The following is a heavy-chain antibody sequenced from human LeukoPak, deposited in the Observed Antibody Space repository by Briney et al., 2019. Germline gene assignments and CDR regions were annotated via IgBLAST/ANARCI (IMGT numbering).Heavy chain of an antibody. CDR1: GFTFSNYR. Sequence: GGSLRLSCAAYGFTFSNYRMSWVRQAPGKGLEWVANIKEDGSEEYYVDSVRGRFTISRDNTKNSLFLQMNSLRAEDTAVYYCARDPAAWDYWGQGVLVTVSS. CDR2: IKEDGSEE. CDR3: ARDPAAWDY. D-gene: IGHD6-13*01. J-gene: IGHJ4*02. V-gene: IGHV3-7*01.